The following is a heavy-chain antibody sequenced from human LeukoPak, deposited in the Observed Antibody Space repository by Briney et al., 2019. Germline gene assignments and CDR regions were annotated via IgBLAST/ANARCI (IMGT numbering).Heavy chain of an antibody. V-gene: IGHV1-2*02. CDR1: GYSFTGYY. J-gene: IGHJ5*02. D-gene: IGHD1-26*01. Sequence: ASVKVSCKASGYSFTGYYMHWVRQAPGQGLEWMGWINPNSGGTNYAQKFQGRVTMTRDTSISTAYMELSRLRSDDTAVYYCARSTSGSYYWFDPWGQGTLVTVSS. CDR3: ARSTSGSYYWFDP. CDR2: INPNSGGT.